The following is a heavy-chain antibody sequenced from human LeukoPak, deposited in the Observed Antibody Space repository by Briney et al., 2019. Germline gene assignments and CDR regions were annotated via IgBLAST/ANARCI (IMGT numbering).Heavy chain of an antibody. CDR1: GGSISSYY. Sequence: PSETLSLTCTVSGGSISSYYWSWIRQPPGKGLEWIGYIYYSGSTNYNPSLKSRVTISVDTSKNQFSLKLSSVTAADTAVYYCARHKPVGQNDAFDIWGQGTMVTVSS. V-gene: IGHV4-59*08. J-gene: IGHJ3*02. CDR3: ARHKPVGQNDAFDI. CDR2: IYYSGST.